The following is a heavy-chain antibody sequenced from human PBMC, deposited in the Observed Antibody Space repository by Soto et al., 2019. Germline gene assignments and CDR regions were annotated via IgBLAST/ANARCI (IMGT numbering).Heavy chain of an antibody. D-gene: IGHD5-12*01. CDR2: IYYTGST. Sequence: PETLCLTCTVSGASISAFYWSWIRQPPGKGLEWIGHIYYTGSTNYNPSLMSQVNISLDTSKNQFSLKLDSLTAADTAVYYCARRRDGYTGVWVDPWGQGTLVTVS. J-gene: IGHJ5*02. CDR1: GASISAFY. CDR3: ARRRDGYTGVWVDP. V-gene: IGHV4-59*01.